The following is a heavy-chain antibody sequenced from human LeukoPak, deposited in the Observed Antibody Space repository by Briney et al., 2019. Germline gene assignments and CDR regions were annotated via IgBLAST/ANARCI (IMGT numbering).Heavy chain of an antibody. CDR2: ISNSGGDT. D-gene: IGHD2-15*01. Sequence: GGSLRLSCAASGFTFSSYAMSWVRQAPGKGLEWVAAISNSGGDTFYSDSGKGRFTIARDNSKNTLYLQMNSLRVDDTAVYYCAQQLGYCSGGACYFTYWGQGTLVTVSS. CDR3: AQQLGYCSGGACYFTY. V-gene: IGHV3-23*01. CDR1: GFTFSSYA. J-gene: IGHJ1*01.